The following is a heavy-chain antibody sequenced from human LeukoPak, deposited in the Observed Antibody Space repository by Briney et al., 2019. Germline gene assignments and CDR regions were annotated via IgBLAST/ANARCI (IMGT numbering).Heavy chain of an antibody. CDR2: IYYSGST. D-gene: IGHD2-2*02. Sequence: SETLSLTRTVSGGSISSYYWSWIRQHPGKGLEWIGYIYYSGSTYYNPSLKSRVTISVDTSKNQFSLKLSSVTAADTAVYYCARDQNGYCSSTSCYTADYYYGMDVWGQGTTVTVSS. V-gene: IGHV4-59*06. J-gene: IGHJ6*02. CDR3: ARDQNGYCSSTSCYTADYYYGMDV. CDR1: GGSISSYY.